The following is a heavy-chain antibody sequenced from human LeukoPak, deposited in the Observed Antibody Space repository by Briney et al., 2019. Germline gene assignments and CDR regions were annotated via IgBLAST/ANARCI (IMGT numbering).Heavy chain of an antibody. Sequence: PGGSLRLSCAASGFTFSSYAMHWVRQAPGKGLEWVAVISYDGSNKYYADSVKGRFTISRDNSKNTLYLQMNSLRAEDTAVYYCARGWIAAAGGEYFQHWGQGTLVTVSS. CDR2: ISYDGSNK. CDR1: GFTFSSYA. D-gene: IGHD6-13*01. V-gene: IGHV3-30-3*01. CDR3: ARGWIAAAGGEYFQH. J-gene: IGHJ1*01.